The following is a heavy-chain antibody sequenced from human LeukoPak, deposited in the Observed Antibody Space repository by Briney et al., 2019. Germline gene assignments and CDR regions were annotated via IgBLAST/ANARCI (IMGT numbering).Heavy chain of an antibody. J-gene: IGHJ5*02. CDR2: IYPGDSDT. Sequence: GESLKISCKGSGYSFTSYWIGWVRQMPGKGLEWMGIIYPGDSDTRYSPSIQGQVTISADKSIGTAYLQWSSLKASDTAMYYCARQMTTVTTCWFDPWGQGTLVTVSS. CDR3: ARQMTTVTTCWFDP. CDR1: GYSFTSYW. D-gene: IGHD4-17*01. V-gene: IGHV5-51*01.